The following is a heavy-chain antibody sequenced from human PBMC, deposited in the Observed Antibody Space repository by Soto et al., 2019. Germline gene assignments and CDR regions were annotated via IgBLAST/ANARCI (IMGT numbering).Heavy chain of an antibody. V-gene: IGHV3-23*01. CDR1: GFTFSSYA. J-gene: IGHJ4*02. CDR2: ISGSGGST. CDR3: AKDQDGSGSFAFDY. Sequence: EVQLLESGGGFVQPGGSLRLSCAASGFTFSSYAMSWVRQAPGKGLEWVSAISGSGGSTYYADSVKGRFTISRDNSKNTLYLQMNSLRVEDTAVYYCAKDQDGSGSFAFDYWGQGTLVTVSS. D-gene: IGHD3-10*01.